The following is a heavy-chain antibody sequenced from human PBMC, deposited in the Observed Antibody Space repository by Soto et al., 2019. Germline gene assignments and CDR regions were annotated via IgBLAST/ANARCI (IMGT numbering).Heavy chain of an antibody. CDR2: IIPILGIA. V-gene: IGHV1-69*08. CDR1: GGTFSSYT. Sequence: QVQLVQSGAEVKKPGSSVKVSCKASGGTFSSYTISWVRQAPGQGLEWMGRIIPILGIANYAQKFQGRVTITXXKXTXXAYRELSSLRSEDTAVYYCARESDEGSGILDAFDIWGQGTMVTVSS. CDR3: ARESDEGSGILDAFDI. J-gene: IGHJ3*02. D-gene: IGHD3-10*01.